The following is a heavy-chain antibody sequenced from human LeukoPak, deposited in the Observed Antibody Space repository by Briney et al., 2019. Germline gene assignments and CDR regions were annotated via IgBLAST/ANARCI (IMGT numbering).Heavy chain of an antibody. CDR2: ISYDGSNK. CDR3: AREWFGFDY. D-gene: IGHD3-10*01. V-gene: IGHV3-30-3*01. Sequence: GGSLRLSCAASGFTFSSYAMHWVRQAPGKGLEWVAVISYDGSNKYYADSVKGRFTISRDNSKNALYLQMNSLRAEDTAVYYCAREWFGFDYWGQGTLVTVSS. J-gene: IGHJ4*02. CDR1: GFTFSSYA.